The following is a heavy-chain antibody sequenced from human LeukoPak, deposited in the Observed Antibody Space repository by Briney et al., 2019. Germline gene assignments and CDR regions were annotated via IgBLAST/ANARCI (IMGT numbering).Heavy chain of an antibody. V-gene: IGHV4-59*08. J-gene: IGHJ3*02. CDR2: IYYDGST. CDR3: ARRGGGHAFDI. CDR1: GASISSYY. D-gene: IGHD3-16*01. Sequence: SETLSLTCTVSGASISSYYWSWIRQPPGKGLEYIGYIYYDGSTNYNPSLKSRVTISIDTSKIHFSLRLSSVNAADTALYYCARRGGGHAFDIWGQGTMVTVSS.